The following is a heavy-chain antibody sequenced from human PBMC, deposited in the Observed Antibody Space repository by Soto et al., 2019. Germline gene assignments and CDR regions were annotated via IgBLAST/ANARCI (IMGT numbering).Heavy chain of an antibody. J-gene: IGHJ3*02. CDR2: INSDGSST. CDR3: ARDVRVRGDYDAFDI. Sequence: EVQLVESGGGLVQPGGSLRLSCAASGFTFSSYWMHWVRQAPGKGLVWVSRINSDGSSTSYAGSVKGRFTISRDNAKNTLYLQMNSLRAEDTAVYYCARDVRVRGDYDAFDIWGQGTMVTVSS. CDR1: GFTFSSYW. V-gene: IGHV3-74*01. D-gene: IGHD4-17*01.